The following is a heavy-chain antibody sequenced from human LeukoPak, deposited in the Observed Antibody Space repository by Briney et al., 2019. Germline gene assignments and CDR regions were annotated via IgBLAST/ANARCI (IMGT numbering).Heavy chain of an antibody. J-gene: IGHJ4*02. Sequence: ASVKVSCEASGGTFSSYAISWVRQAPGQGLEWMGGIIPIFGTANYAQKFQGRVTITADESTSTAYMELSSLRSEDTAVYYCARGGAGWPTYYFDYWGQGTLVTVSS. D-gene: IGHD3-16*01. CDR3: ARGGAGWPTYYFDY. CDR1: GGTFSSYA. CDR2: IIPIFGTA. V-gene: IGHV1-69*13.